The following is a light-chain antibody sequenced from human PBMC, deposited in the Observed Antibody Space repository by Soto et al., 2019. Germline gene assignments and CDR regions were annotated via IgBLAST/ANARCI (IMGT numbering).Light chain of an antibody. CDR1: QDISNY. V-gene: IGKV1-27*01. J-gene: IGKJ1*01. CDR2: GAS. CDR3: QKYNSAPWT. Sequence: DIQLTQSPSSLSASVGDRVTITCRASQDISNYLAWYQQKPGKVPNLLMYGASAMRSVVLSPFSGSGSVTDFTLTITSLQTEDVATYYCQKYNSAPWTFGQGTKVDIK.